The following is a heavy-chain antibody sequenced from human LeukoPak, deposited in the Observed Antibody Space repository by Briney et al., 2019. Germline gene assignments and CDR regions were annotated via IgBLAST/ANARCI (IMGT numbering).Heavy chain of an antibody. D-gene: IGHD5-12*01. CDR3: ARAGIVATAFDY. V-gene: IGHV4-38-2*02. J-gene: IGHJ4*02. CDR2: IYHSGST. CDR1: GYSISSGYY. Sequence: SETLSLTCTVSGYSISSGYYWGWIRQPPGKRLEWIGSIYHSGSTYYNPSLKSRVTISVDTSKNQFSLKLSSVTAADTAVYYCARAGIVATAFDYWGQGTLVTVSS.